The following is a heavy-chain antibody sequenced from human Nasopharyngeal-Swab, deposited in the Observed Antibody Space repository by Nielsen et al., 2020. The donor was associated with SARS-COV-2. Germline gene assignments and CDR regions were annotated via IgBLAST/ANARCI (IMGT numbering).Heavy chain of an antibody. J-gene: IGHJ4*02. CDR2: ISWDGGST. CDR1: GFTFDDYT. V-gene: IGHV3-43*01. D-gene: IGHD6-6*01. CDR3: AKEGTRGYSSSSDYFDY. Sequence: GESLKISCAASGFTFDDYTMHWVRQAPGKGLEWVSLISWDGGSTYYADSVKGRFTISRDNSKNSLYLQMNSLRTEDTALYDCAKEGTRGYSSSSDYFDYWGQGTLVTVSS.